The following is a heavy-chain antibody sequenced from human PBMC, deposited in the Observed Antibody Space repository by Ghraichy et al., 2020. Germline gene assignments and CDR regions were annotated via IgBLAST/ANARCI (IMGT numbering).Heavy chain of an antibody. CDR2: ISSSSNNI. CDR3: ARGSPGAAMVSYYVMAV. CDR1: GFTFSSYS. J-gene: IGHJ6*02. Sequence: GGSLRLSCAASGFTFSSYSINWVRQAPGKRLEWVSSISSSSNNIYYADSVKGRFTISRDNANNSLYLHMNRLRAEDTAVYFCARGSPGAAMVSYYVMAVWGQGTTVPSP. V-gene: IGHV3-21*01. D-gene: IGHD5-18*01.